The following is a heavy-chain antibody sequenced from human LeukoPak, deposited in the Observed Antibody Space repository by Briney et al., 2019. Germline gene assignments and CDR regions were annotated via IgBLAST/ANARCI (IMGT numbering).Heavy chain of an antibody. V-gene: IGHV4-59*01. CDR2: IYYSGST. CDR3: ARDRTTVTTYYYYGMDV. J-gene: IGHJ6*02. D-gene: IGHD4-17*01. Sequence: SETLSLIRTVSGGSISSYYWSWIRQPPGKGLEWIGYIYYSGSTNYNPSLKSRVTISVDTSKNQFSLKLSSVTAADTAVYYCARDRTTVTTYYYYGMDVWGQGTTVTVSS. CDR1: GGSISSYY.